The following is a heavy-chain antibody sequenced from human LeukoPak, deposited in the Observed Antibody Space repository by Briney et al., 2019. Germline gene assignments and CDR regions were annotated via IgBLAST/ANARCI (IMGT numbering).Heavy chain of an antibody. Sequence: GGSLRLSCAASGFTFSSYAMSWGRQAPGKGLEWVSAISGRGGSTYYADSVRGRFTISRDNSKNTLYLQMNSLRAEDTAVYYCAKAGSLAGPFDYWGQGTLVTVSS. CDR2: ISGRGGST. CDR1: GFTFSSYA. D-gene: IGHD2-15*01. V-gene: IGHV3-23*01. J-gene: IGHJ4*02. CDR3: AKAGSLAGPFDY.